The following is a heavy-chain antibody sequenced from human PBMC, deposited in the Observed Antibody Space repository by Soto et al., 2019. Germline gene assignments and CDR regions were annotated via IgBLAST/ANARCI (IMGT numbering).Heavy chain of an antibody. V-gene: IGHV1-69*12. CDR2: IIPIFGAA. Sequence: QVQLVQSGAEVKKPGSSVKVSCKASGGTFSSFASNWVRQAPGQGLEWMGGIIPIFGAADYAQKFQGRVTITADESTSTAYMELSSLRSEDTAVYYCASPILPTPGYYYGMDVWGQGTTVTVSS. J-gene: IGHJ6*02. CDR3: ASPILPTPGYYYGMDV. CDR1: GGTFSSFA. D-gene: IGHD2-21*01.